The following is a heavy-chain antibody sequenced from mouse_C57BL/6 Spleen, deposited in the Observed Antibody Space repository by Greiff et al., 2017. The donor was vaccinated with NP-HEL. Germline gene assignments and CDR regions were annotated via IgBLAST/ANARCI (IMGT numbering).Heavy chain of an antibody. Sequence: QVQLQQPGTELVKPGASVKLSCKASGYTFTSYWMHWVKQRPGQGLEWIGNINPSNGGTTYNEKFKSKATLTVDKSSSTAYMQLSSLTSEDSAVYYCARKGSGLRDYYDYWGQGSTLTVSP. CDR1: GYTFTSYW. J-gene: IGHJ2*01. CDR3: ARKGSGLRDYYDY. D-gene: IGHD3-1*01. CDR2: INPSNGGT. V-gene: IGHV1-53*01.